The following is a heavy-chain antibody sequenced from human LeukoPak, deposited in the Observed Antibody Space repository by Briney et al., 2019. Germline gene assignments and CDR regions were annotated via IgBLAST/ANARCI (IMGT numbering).Heavy chain of an antibody. CDR3: ARAGYYDSSEDGEADY. D-gene: IGHD3-22*01. Sequence: ASVNYSCKASGGTFSSYAISWVRQAPGQGLEWMGRIIPIVGIANYAQKFQGRVTITADKSTSTAYMELSSLRSEDTAVYYCARAGYYDSSEDGEADYWGQGNPVTLSS. V-gene: IGHV1-69*04. CDR1: GGTFSSYA. CDR2: IIPIVGIA. J-gene: IGHJ4*02.